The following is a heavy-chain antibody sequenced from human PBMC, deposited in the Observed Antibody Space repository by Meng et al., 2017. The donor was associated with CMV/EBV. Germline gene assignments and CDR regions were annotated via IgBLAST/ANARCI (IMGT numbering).Heavy chain of an antibody. CDR2: IGTAGDT. V-gene: IGHV3-13*01. D-gene: IGHD2-21*02. J-gene: IGHJ4*02. Sequence: HWVRQATGKGLEWVSGIGTAGDTNYPGPVKGRFTISRENAKNSLYLQMNSLRAGDTAVYYCARDPRVRCGGACHQDYYFDYWGQGTLVTVSS. CDR3: ARDPRVRCGGACHQDYYFDY.